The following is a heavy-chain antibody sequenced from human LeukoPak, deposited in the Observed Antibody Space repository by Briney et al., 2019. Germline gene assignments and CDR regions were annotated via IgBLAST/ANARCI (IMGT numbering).Heavy chain of an antibody. CDR1: GGSISSGGYS. CDR2: IYHSGST. Sequence: SQTLSLTCAVSGGSISSGGYSWSWIRQPPGKGLEWIGYIYHSGSTYYNPSLKSRVTMSVDTSNNQFSLELSSVTAADTAIYYCARDPFRSSFDSWGQGTLVTVSS. D-gene: IGHD1-26*01. J-gene: IGHJ4*02. CDR3: ARDPFRSSFDS. V-gene: IGHV4-30-2*01.